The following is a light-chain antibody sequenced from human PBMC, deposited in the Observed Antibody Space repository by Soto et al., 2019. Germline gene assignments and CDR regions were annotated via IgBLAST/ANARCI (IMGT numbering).Light chain of an antibody. V-gene: IGKV1-39*01. CDR2: AES. CDR3: HQSFSSHLT. Sequence: DIQMTQSPSSLSASVADKVTITCRASEGMSSYLNWYQLKPVTAPKLLIYAESNLQSGVTPRFSRSRTGKDFTLTIAALQPDEFGSCYCHQSFSSHLTFDQGTKAEVK. CDR1: EGMSSY. J-gene: IGKJ1*01.